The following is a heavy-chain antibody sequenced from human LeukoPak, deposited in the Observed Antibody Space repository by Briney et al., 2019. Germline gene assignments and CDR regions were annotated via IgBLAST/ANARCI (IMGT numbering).Heavy chain of an antibody. V-gene: IGHV3-23*01. CDR3: AKDRSSYYDTSGCMDV. CDR1: GFTFSSYS. CDR2: ISGSADSK. D-gene: IGHD3-22*01. J-gene: IGHJ6*02. Sequence: GGSLRLSCAASGFTFSSYSMNWVRQAPGKGLEWVSGISGSADSKYYADSVKGRFTISGDSSKNTLYLQMNSLRAEDTAVYYCAKDRSSYYDTSGCMDVWGQGTTVTVSS.